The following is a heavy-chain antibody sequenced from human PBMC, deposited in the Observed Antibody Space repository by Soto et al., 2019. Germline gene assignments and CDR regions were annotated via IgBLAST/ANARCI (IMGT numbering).Heavy chain of an antibody. Sequence: QVQLVQSGAEVKKPGASVKVSCKASGDTFTKYDINWVRQAPGQGLEWVGWMNPNNGYTGYAQKFRGRVTMTRDTPISTAYMEMSSLTSQDTAVYYCARRKERSGPNYFDYWGQGPLVTVSS. CDR1: GDTFTKYD. V-gene: IGHV1-8*01. CDR3: ARRKERSGPNYFDY. J-gene: IGHJ4*02. CDR2: MNPNNGYT. D-gene: IGHD6-25*01.